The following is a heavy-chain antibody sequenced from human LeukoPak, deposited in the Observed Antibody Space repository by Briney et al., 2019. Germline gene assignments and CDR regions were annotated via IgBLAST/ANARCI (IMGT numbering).Heavy chain of an antibody. CDR1: GFIFSSYT. Sequence: GGSLRLSCAASGFIFSSYTMHWVRQAPGKGLEWVALISYDGSNKYYADNVKGRFTISRDNSKNTLYLQMNSLRAEDTAVYYCARGGSRLTTAGDLDYWGQGTLVTVSS. CDR2: ISYDGSNK. V-gene: IGHV3-30*14. J-gene: IGHJ4*02. CDR3: ARGGSRLTTAGDLDY. D-gene: IGHD3-16*01.